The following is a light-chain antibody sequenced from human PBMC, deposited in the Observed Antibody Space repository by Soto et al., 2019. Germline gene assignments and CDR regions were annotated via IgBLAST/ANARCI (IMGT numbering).Light chain of an antibody. Sequence: DIQLTQSPSFLSASVGDGVTITCRASQGISSYLAWYQQKPGIAPKLLIYAASTLQSGVPSRFSGSGSGTEFTLTISSLQPEDSATYYCQQLNSYPLTFGGGTKVEIK. CDR2: AAS. V-gene: IGKV1-9*01. CDR3: QQLNSYPLT. CDR1: QGISSY. J-gene: IGKJ4*01.